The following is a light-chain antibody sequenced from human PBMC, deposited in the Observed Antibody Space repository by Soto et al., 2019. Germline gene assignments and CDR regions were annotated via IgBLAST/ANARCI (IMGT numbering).Light chain of an antibody. Sequence: DVKMYQSPSTLSASVGDRVTITCRASQTISSWLAWYQQKPGKAPKLLIYKASTLKSGVPSRFSGSGSGTEFTLTISSLQPDDFATYYCQHYNSYSEAFGQGA. J-gene: IGKJ1*01. CDR3: QHYNSYSEA. V-gene: IGKV1-5*03. CDR2: KAS. CDR1: QTISSW.